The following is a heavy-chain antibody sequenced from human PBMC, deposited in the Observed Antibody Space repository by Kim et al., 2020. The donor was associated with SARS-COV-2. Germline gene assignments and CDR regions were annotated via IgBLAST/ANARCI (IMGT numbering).Heavy chain of an antibody. D-gene: IGHD5-18*01. Sequence: SETLSLTCAVSGGSISSSNWWSWVRQPPGKGLEWIGEIYHSGSTNYNPSLKSRVTISVDKSKNQFSLKLSSVTAADTAVYYCATLRGYSYGYVRYNWFDPWGQGTLVTVSS. CDR3: ATLRGYSYGYVRYNWFDP. J-gene: IGHJ5*02. CDR2: IYHSGST. V-gene: IGHV4-4*02. CDR1: GGSISSSNW.